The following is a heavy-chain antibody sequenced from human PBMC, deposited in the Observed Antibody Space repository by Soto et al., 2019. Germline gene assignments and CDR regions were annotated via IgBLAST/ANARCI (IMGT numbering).Heavy chain of an antibody. J-gene: IGHJ5*02. CDR2: ISVNNGNT. D-gene: IGHD5-12*01. V-gene: IGHV1-18*04. CDR1: GYSFSSYG. Sequence: XSVKVSCKASGYSFSSYGISWVRQAPGQGLEWMGWISVNNGNTNYAPKFQGRVTMTTDTSTSTAYMELRSLRSDDTAVYYCATSYDSGFDPWGQGTLVTGSS. CDR3: ATSYDSGFDP.